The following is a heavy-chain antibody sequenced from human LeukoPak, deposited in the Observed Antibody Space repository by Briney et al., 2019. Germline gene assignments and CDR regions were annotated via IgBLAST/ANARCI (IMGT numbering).Heavy chain of an antibody. CDR2: IWYDGSKK. D-gene: IGHD2-15*01. Sequence: PGGSLRLSCAASGFTFSSYGMHWVRQAPGKGLEWVAVIWYDGSKKYYADSVKGRFTISRDNSKNTLYLQMNSLRAEDTAVYYCAKDPPRRGYCSGGSCYSGVYWGQGTLVTVSS. CDR3: AKDPPRRGYCSGGSCYSGVY. J-gene: IGHJ4*02. CDR1: GFTFSSYG. V-gene: IGHV3-33*06.